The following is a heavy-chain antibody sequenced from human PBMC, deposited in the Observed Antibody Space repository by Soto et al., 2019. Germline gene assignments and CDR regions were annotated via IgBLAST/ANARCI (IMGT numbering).Heavy chain of an antibody. Sequence: PXXSLRLSFAASGFTFSSYGMHWVLQAPGKGLEWVAVISYDGSNKYYADSVKGRFTISRDNSKNTLYLQMNSLRAEDTAVYYCARDNVDSSGYYAQLDYWGQGTLVTVSS. CDR3: ARDNVDSSGYYAQLDY. CDR2: ISYDGSNK. D-gene: IGHD3-22*01. J-gene: IGHJ4*02. CDR1: GFTFSSYG. V-gene: IGHV3-30*03.